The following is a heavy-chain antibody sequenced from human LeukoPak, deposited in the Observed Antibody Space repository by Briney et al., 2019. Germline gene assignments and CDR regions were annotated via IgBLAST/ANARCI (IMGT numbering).Heavy chain of an antibody. CDR3: ARWGIRGTAHQLDY. CDR2: INQDGSAK. Sequence: PGGSLRLSCAASGFTLSAHWMTWVRQAPGKGLEWVANINQDGSAKYFLASVKGRFTISRDNAKNSMYLQMNSLRAEDTAVYYCARWGIRGTAHQLDYWGQGILVTVSS. CDR1: GFTLSAHW. J-gene: IGHJ4*02. D-gene: IGHD1-7*01. V-gene: IGHV3-7*01.